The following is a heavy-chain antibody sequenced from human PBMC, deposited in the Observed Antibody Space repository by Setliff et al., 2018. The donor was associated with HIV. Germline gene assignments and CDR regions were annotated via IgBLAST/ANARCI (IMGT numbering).Heavy chain of an antibody. CDR2: IYYSGST. J-gene: IGHJ4*02. CDR3: ARVVPLRDSRGSIDY. CDR1: GGSISSYY. D-gene: IGHD6-19*01. V-gene: IGHV4-59*01. Sequence: SETLSLTCTVSGGSISSYYWSWIRQPPGKGLEWIGYIYYSGSTNYNPSLKSRVTISVDTSKTQFSLKLSSVTAADTAVYYCARVVPLRDSRGSIDYWGQGTLVTVSS.